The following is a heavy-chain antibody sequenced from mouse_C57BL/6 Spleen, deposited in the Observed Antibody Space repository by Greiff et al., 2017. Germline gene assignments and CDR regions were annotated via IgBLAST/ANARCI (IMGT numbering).Heavy chain of an antibody. CDR2: IWTGGVT. CDR3: AREDYYGSSYGNWYFDV. J-gene: IGHJ1*03. CDR1: GFSLTSYA. V-gene: IGHV2-9-1*01. Sequence: ESGPGLVSPSQSLSITCTVSGFSLTSYAISWVRQPPGKGLEWLGVIWTGGVTNYNSALKSRLSISKDNSKSQVFLKMNSLQTDDTARYYCAREDYYGSSYGNWYFDVWGTETTVTVTA. D-gene: IGHD1-1*01.